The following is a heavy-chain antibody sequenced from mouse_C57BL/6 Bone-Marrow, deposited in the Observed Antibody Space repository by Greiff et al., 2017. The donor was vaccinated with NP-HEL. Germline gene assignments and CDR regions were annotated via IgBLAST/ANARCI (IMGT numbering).Heavy chain of an antibody. V-gene: IGHV1-42*01. J-gene: IGHJ4*01. CDR3: ARDGSREPYYAMDY. CDR2: INPSTGGT. CDR1: GYSFTGYY. Sequence: EVQLQQSGPELVKPGASVKISCKASGYSFTGYYMNWVKQSPEKSLEWIGEINPSTGGTTYNQKFKAKATLTVDKSSSTAYMQLKSLTSEDSAVYYCARDGSREPYYAMDYWGQGTSVTVSS. D-gene: IGHD1-1*01.